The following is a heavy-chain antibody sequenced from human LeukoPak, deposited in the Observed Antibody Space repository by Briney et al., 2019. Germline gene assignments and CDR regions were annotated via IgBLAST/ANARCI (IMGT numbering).Heavy chain of an antibody. D-gene: IGHD5-18*01. V-gene: IGHV4-59*01. CDR3: ARATNGYSYGYYYYYGMDV. CDR2: IYYSGST. CDR1: GGSISSYY. Sequence: PSETLSLTCTVSGGSISSYYWSWIRQPPGKGLEWIGYIYYSGSTNYNPSLKSRVTISVDTSKNQFSLKLSSVTAADTAVYYCARATNGYSYGYYYYYGMDVWGQGTTVTVSS. J-gene: IGHJ6*02.